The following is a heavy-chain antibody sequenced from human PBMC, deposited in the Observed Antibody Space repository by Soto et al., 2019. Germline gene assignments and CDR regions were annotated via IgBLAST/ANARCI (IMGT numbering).Heavy chain of an antibody. CDR3: ARDGWPGSALPSY. J-gene: IGHJ4*02. CDR1: GFTVSSNY. CDR2: IYSGGST. Sequence: EVQLVESGGGLIQPGGSLRLSCAASGFTVSSNYMSWVRQAPGKGLEWVSVIYSGGSTYYADSVKGRFTISRDNSKNTQYLEMNSLRAENTAVYYGARDGWPGSALPSYWGQGTLVTVSS. D-gene: IGHD6-25*01. V-gene: IGHV3-53*01.